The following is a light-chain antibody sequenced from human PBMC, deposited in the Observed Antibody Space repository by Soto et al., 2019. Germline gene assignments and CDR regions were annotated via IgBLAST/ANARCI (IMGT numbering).Light chain of an antibody. CDR3: SSYAGNNNLV. CDR2: KVS. V-gene: IGLV2-8*01. Sequence: QSALTQPPSASGSPGQSVTISCTGTSSDVGGYNYVSWYQQHPGKAPKLMIYKVSKRPSGVPDRFSGSKSGNTASLTVSGLQAEDEADYYCSSYAGNNNLVFGGGTKVTVL. CDR1: SSDVGGYNY. J-gene: IGLJ2*01.